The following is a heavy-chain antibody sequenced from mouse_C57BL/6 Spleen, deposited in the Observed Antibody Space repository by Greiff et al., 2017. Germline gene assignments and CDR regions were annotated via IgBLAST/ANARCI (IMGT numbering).Heavy chain of an antibody. CDR2: IYPRSGNT. Sequence: QVQLQQSGAELARPGASVKLSCKASGYTFTSYGISWVKQRTGQGLEWIGEIYPRSGNTYYNEKFKGKATLTADKSSSTAYMELRSLTSEDSAVYFCAREEENYGSGTFDYWGQGTTLTVSS. J-gene: IGHJ2*01. D-gene: IGHD1-1*01. CDR3: AREEENYGSGTFDY. V-gene: IGHV1-81*01. CDR1: GYTFTSYG.